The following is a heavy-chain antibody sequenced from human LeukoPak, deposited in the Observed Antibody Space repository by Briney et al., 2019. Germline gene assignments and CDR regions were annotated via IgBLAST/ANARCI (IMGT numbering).Heavy chain of an antibody. D-gene: IGHD3-10*01. V-gene: IGHV4-59*08. J-gene: IGHJ4*02. CDR2: IYYGGST. CDR1: GGSISSYY. Sequence: SETLSLTCTVSGGSISSYYWSWIRQPPGKGLEWIGYIYYGGSTYSNPSLKSRVTISADTSKNQFSLKLTSVTAADTPVYYCARSSVSGTYSGGYWGQGILVTVSS. CDR3: ARSSVSGTYSGGY.